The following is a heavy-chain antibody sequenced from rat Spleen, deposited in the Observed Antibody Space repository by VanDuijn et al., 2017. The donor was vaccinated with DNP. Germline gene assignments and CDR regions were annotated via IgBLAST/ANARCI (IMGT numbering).Heavy chain of an antibody. J-gene: IGHJ2*01. CDR3: ARWRPGYNYFDY. Sequence: EVQLQESGPGLVKPSQSLSLTCSVTGYPIISNYWGWIRKFPGNKMEWVGHINYSGSTTYNPSLKSRISITRDTSKNQFFLQLNSVTTEDTSTYYRARWRPGYNYFDYWGQGVMVTVSS. D-gene: IGHD1-4*01. CDR2: INYSGST. V-gene: IGHV3-1*01. CDR1: GYPIISNY.